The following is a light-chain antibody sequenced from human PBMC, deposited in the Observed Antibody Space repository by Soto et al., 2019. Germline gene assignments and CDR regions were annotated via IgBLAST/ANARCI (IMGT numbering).Light chain of an antibody. CDR1: SSDVGGYNY. CDR2: EVS. Sequence: QSVLTQPASVSGSPGQSITISCTGTSSDVGGYNYVSWYQQHPGKAPKLMIYEVSNRPSGVSNRFSGSKSGNTAFLTISGLQHEQEADYYCSSYKSSSLYVFGTGTKVTV. J-gene: IGLJ1*01. CDR3: SSYKSSSLYV. V-gene: IGLV2-14*01.